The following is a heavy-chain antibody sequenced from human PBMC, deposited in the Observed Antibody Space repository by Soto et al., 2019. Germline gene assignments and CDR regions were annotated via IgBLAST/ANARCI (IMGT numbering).Heavy chain of an antibody. CDR3: ARGTPTTIFGVVIPASNWFDP. CDR2: MNPNSGNT. D-gene: IGHD3-3*01. V-gene: IGHV1-8*01. Sequence: QVQLVQSGAEVKKPGASVKVSCKASGYTFTSYDINWVRQATEQGLEWMGWMNPNSGNTGYAQKFQGRVTMTRNTSISTAYMELSSLRSEDTAVYYCARGTPTTIFGVVIPASNWFDPWGQGTLVTVSS. CDR1: GYTFTSYD. J-gene: IGHJ5*02.